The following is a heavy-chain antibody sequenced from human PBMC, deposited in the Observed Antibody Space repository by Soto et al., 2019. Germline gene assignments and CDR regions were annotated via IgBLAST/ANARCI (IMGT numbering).Heavy chain of an antibody. V-gene: IGHV1-2*04. CDR1: GYTFTNYH. J-gene: IGHJ6*02. Sequence: QVQLVQSGGEVKKPGASVKVSCKASGYTFTNYHMHWVRQAPGQGLEWMGWINPNSGGTNYAQKFQGCVTVTRDTSISTAYMELSNLRSDDTAVYYCATTYYYGMDVWAQGTTVIVSS. CDR3: ATTYYYGMDV. CDR2: INPNSGGT.